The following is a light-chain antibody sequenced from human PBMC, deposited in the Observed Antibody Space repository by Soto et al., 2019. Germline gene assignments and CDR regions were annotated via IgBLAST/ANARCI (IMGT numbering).Light chain of an antibody. J-gene: IGKJ2*01. CDR1: QSVSSNY. CDR2: GAS. CDR3: QQYANSPFT. Sequence: EIVLTQSPGTLPLSPGERATLSCRASQSVSSNYLVWYQQKPGQAPRPLIYGASSRATAIPDRFSGSGSGTDFTLTISRLEPEDFAVYYCQQYANSPFTFGQGTKLEIK. V-gene: IGKV3-20*01.